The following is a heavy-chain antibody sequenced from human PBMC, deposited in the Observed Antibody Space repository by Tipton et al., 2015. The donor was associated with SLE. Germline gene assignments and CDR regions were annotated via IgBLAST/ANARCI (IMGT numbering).Heavy chain of an antibody. Sequence: TLSLTCTVSGGSVTRHYWNWLRQPPGKGLQWIANIYYSGTTNNNPSLQSRVTISVDTSKNQVSLRLTSLTAADTAVYYCAREAVDKDGALDIWGQGTTVIVSS. CDR1: GGSVTRHY. D-gene: IGHD5-24*01. CDR3: AREAVDKDGALDI. J-gene: IGHJ3*02. V-gene: IGHV4-59*02. CDR2: IYYSGTT.